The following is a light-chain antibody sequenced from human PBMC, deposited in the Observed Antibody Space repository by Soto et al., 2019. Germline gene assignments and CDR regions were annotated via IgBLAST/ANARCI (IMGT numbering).Light chain of an antibody. J-gene: IGLJ2*01. V-gene: IGLV2-14*01. CDR1: SSDVGGYNH. Sequence: QSALTQHASVSGSPGQSITISCTGTSSDVGGYNHVSWYQHSPGKAPKLILFAASDRPSGVSHRFSGSKSGNTASLTISGLQAEDEADYYCCSYTSLSTVVFGGGTKLTVL. CDR2: AAS. CDR3: CSYTSLSTVV.